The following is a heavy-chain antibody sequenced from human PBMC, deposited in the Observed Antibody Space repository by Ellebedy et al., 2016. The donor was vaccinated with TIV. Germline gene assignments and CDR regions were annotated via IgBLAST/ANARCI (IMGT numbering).Heavy chain of an antibody. CDR3: AKDLSSHYYNNSGRG. V-gene: IGHV3-30*02. J-gene: IGHJ4*02. CDR1: GFTFTTYA. Sequence: GGSLRLXXTASGFTFTTYAMHWVRQAPGKGLEWVALMWHDGSRKFYADSVKGRFTISRDNSKNTVYLQMDSLRTEDTAVYYCAKDLSSHYYNNSGRGWGQGTRVIVSS. D-gene: IGHD3-22*01. CDR2: MWHDGSRK.